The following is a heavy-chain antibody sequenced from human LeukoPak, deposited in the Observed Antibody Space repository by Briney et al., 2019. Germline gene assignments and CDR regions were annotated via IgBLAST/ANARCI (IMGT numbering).Heavy chain of an antibody. D-gene: IGHD3-22*01. CDR2: IYSGGST. CDR3: AKSGGSGGYWFVGGPFDY. Sequence: GGSLRLSCAASGFTVSSNYMSWVLQAPGKGLEWVSIIYSGGSTFYADSVKGRFTISRDNSKNTLYLQMNSLRAEDTAVYYCAKSGGSGGYWFVGGPFDYSGQGTLVTVSS. V-gene: IGHV3-53*05. CDR1: GFTVSSNY. J-gene: IGHJ4*02.